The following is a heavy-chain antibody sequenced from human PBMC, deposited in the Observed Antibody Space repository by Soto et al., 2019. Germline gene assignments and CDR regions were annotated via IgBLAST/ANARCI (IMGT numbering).Heavy chain of an antibody. V-gene: IGHV3-30-3*01. Sequence: GGSLRLSCAASGFSFSTYAMHWVRQAPGEGLEWVTGISHDGNNEYYADSVKGRFTISRDNSRNTLYLQVNSLRVEDTAVYYCSLGYSSGWQSFDSWGQGTLVTVSS. CDR2: ISHDGNNE. CDR1: GFSFSTYA. J-gene: IGHJ4*02. CDR3: SLGYSSGWQSFDS. D-gene: IGHD6-19*01.